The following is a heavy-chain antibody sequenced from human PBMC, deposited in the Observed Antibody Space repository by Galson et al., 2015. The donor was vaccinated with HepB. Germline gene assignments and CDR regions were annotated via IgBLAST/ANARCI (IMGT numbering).Heavy chain of an antibody. CDR3: ARDPGYCSSTSCYNGAGGFWYYYYGMDV. Sequence: SVKVSCKASGGTFSSYAISWVRQAPGQGLEWMGGIIPIFGIANYAQKFQGRVTITADKSTSTAYMELSSLRSEDTAVYYCARDPGYCSSTSCYNGAGGFWYYYYGMDVWGQGTTVTVSS. D-gene: IGHD2-2*02. J-gene: IGHJ6*02. V-gene: IGHV1-69*10. CDR1: GGTFSSYA. CDR2: IIPIFGIA.